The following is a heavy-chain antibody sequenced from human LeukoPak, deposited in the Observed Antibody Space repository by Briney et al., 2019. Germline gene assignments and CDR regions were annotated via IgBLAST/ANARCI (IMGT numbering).Heavy chain of an antibody. Sequence: PSETLSLTCTVSSGSISNSNYYWGWIRQPPGKGLEWIGSIFYDGSPDYNPSLKSRVTISVDTSKNQFSLKLSSVTAADTAVYYCASRIVGATTESWFDPWGQGTLVTVSS. CDR3: ASRIVGATTESWFDP. CDR2: IFYDGSP. CDR1: SGSISNSNYY. J-gene: IGHJ5*02. D-gene: IGHD1-26*01. V-gene: IGHV4-39*07.